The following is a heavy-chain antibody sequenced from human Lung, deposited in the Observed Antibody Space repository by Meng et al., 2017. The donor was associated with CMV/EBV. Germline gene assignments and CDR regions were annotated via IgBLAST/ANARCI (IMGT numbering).Heavy chain of an antibody. J-gene: IGHJ4*02. CDR2: ISTSGGDT. D-gene: IGHD4/OR15-4a*01. V-gene: IGHV3-23*01. CDR1: GFTFSSHA. Sequence: GESLKISCAASGFTFSSHALSWVRQAPGKGLEWVSSISTSGGDTYHADSVKGRFTISRDNSKKTLYLQMNSLRAEDTAVYYCANLGRTIREDWGQGTLVTVSS. CDR3: ANLGRTIRED.